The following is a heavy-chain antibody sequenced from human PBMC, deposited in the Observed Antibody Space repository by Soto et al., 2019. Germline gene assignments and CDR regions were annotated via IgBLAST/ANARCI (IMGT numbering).Heavy chain of an antibody. CDR3: ARDRSIAGRNYHYGMDV. CDR2: IYSGGNK. Sequence: GGSLRLSCAASGFNVSTDNMSWVRQAPGQGLEWVSVIYSGGNKFYAESVKGRFTISRDNSKNTLYLQMNRVRVEDTAVYYCARDRSIAGRNYHYGMDVWGQGTTVTVSS. J-gene: IGHJ6*02. D-gene: IGHD6-6*01. V-gene: IGHV3-53*01. CDR1: GFNVSTDN.